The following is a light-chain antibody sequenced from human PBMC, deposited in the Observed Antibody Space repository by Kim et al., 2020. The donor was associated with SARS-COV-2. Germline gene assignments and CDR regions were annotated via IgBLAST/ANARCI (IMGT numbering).Light chain of an antibody. V-gene: IGLV3-19*01. Sequence: SSELTQDPAVSVALGQTVRITCQGDSLRKYYTTWYQQKARLAPVLVFYAKDKRLSGVPDRFSGSTSGNTASLTITGAQAADEADYYCTSRDSRGKVVFGGGTKVTVL. CDR2: AKD. CDR1: SLRKYY. J-gene: IGLJ2*01. CDR3: TSRDSRGKVV.